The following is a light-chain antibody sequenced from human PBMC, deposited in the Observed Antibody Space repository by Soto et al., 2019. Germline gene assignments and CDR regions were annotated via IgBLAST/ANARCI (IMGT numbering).Light chain of an antibody. CDR2: KAS. Sequence: DSQMTQSPSTLSASVGDRVTITCRASQSISSWVAWYQQKPGKAPKLLIYKASSLESGVPSRFSGSGSGTEFPLTISSLQPDDFATYYCQQYNSYSRTFGQGTKVDI. J-gene: IGKJ2*01. CDR3: QQYNSYSRT. V-gene: IGKV1-5*03. CDR1: QSISSW.